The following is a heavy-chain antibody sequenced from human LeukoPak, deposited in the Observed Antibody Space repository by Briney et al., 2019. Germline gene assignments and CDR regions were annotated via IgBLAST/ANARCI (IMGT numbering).Heavy chain of an antibody. CDR3: ARVLVYGDYYDAFDI. D-gene: IGHD4-17*01. V-gene: IGHV1-2*02. Sequence: GASVKVSCKASGYTFTGYYMHWVRQAPGQGLEWMGWINPNSGGTNYAQKFQGRVTMTRDTSISTVYMELSRLRSDDTAVYYCARVLVYGDYYDAFDIWGQGTKVTVSS. CDR1: GYTFTGYY. J-gene: IGHJ3*02. CDR2: INPNSGGT.